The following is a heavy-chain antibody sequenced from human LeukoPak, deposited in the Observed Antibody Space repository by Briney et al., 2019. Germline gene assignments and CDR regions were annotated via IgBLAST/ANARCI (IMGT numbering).Heavy chain of an antibody. CDR1: GGSMNDYY. CDR3: ARDEGSGSSIDY. CDR2: MYYSGST. D-gene: IGHD1-26*01. Sequence: SETLSLTCTVSGGSMNDYYWTWIRQPPGRGLEWIGYMYYSGSTKYNPSLKSRLTISLDRSRNQFSLKLSSVTAADTAVYYCARDEGSGSSIDYWGQGTLVTVSS. V-gene: IGHV4-59*12. J-gene: IGHJ4*02.